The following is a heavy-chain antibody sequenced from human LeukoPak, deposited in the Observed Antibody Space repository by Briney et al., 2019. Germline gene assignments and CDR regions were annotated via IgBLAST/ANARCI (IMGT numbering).Heavy chain of an antibody. D-gene: IGHD6-6*01. Sequence: PGGSLRLSCAASGFTFSSYEMKWVRQAPGKGLEWVSYISSSGSTIYYADSVKGRFTISRDNAKNSLYLQMNSLRAEDTAVYYCARGPEGYISSATQYFFDYWGQGTLVTVSS. J-gene: IGHJ4*02. CDR3: ARGPEGYISSATQYFFDY. CDR1: GFTFSSYE. CDR2: ISSSGSTI. V-gene: IGHV3-48*03.